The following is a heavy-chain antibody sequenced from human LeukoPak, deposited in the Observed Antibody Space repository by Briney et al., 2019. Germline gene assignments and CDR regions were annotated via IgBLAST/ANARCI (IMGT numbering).Heavy chain of an antibody. Sequence: PGGSLRLSCAASGFTVSSNYMSWVRQAPGKGLEWVSVIYSGGSTYYADSVRGRFTISRDNSKNTLYLQMNSLRAEDTAVYYCAKVTTGAFDIWGQGTMVTVSS. CDR3: AKVTTGAFDI. CDR1: GFTVSSNY. CDR2: IYSGGST. J-gene: IGHJ3*02. V-gene: IGHV3-53*01. D-gene: IGHD4-17*01.